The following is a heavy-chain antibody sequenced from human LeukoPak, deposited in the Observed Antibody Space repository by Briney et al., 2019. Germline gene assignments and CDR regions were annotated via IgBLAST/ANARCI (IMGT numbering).Heavy chain of an antibody. CDR1: GFTFSTYA. V-gene: IGHV3-53*01. CDR3: ATRDYGDYFYLDY. D-gene: IGHD4-17*01. J-gene: IGHJ4*02. CDR2: ILTGGNT. Sequence: GGSLRLSCAASGFTFSTYAMSWVRQAPGEGLEWVSVILTGGNTYYADSVKGRFTISRDNSKNTLYLHMNSLRAEDTAVYYCATRDYGDYFYLDYWGQGTLVTVSS.